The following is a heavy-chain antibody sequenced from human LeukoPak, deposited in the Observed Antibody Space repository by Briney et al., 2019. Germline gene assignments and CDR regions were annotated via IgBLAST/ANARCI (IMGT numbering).Heavy chain of an antibody. V-gene: IGHV3-53*01. J-gene: IGHJ5*02. CDR1: GFTVSGNY. Sequence: GSLRLSCAASGFTVSGNYMSWVCQAPGKGLEWVSVIYSGGSTYYADSVKGRFTISRDNSKNTLYLQMNSLRAEDTAVYYCAKDRTGYSYGYFLSPWGQGTLVTVSS. CDR2: IYSGGST. D-gene: IGHD5-18*01. CDR3: AKDRTGYSYGYFLSP.